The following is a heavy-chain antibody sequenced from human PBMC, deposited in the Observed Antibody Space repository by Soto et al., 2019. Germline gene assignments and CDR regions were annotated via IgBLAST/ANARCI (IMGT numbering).Heavy chain of an antibody. Sequence: QITLKESGPTLVRPTQTLMLTCAFSGFSLSTSGVGVGWIRQPPGKALEWLAVIYWDDSKHYSPSLRSRLTITKDTSKNQVVLTMTNMDPMDTGTYYCAHKGPEDWPLDYWGLGTLVTVSS. CDR3: AHKGPEDWPLDY. J-gene: IGHJ4*02. V-gene: IGHV2-5*02. CDR1: GFSLSTSGVG. CDR2: IYWDDSK. D-gene: IGHD3-9*01.